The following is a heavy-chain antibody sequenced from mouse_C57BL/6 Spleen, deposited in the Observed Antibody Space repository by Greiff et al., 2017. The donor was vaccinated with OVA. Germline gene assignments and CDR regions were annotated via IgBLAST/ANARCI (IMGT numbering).Heavy chain of an antibody. CDR3: ARGQHRLRDFDY. CDR2: IDPSDSET. J-gene: IGHJ2*01. CDR1: GYTFTSYW. D-gene: IGHD3-2*02. V-gene: IGHV1-52*01. Sequence: QVQLQQPGAELVRPGSSVKLSCKASGYTFTSYWMHWVKQRPIQGLEWIGNIDPSDSETHYNQKFKDKATLTVDKSSSTAYMQLSSLTSEDSAVYYCARGQHRLRDFDYWGQGTTLTVSS.